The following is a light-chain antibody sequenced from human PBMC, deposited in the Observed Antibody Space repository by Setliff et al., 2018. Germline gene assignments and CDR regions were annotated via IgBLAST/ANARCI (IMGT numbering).Light chain of an antibody. V-gene: IGLV3-21*04. CDR1: NIGSKS. J-gene: IGLJ1*01. CDR2: YDS. CDR3: QVWDSSTEV. Sequence: SYALTQPPSVSVAPGKTARITCGGNNIGSKSVHWYQQKPGQAPVLVIYYDSDRPXXXPEXXXXXXXXXXXXXXXSXXEAGDEADYYCQVWDSSTEVFGTGTKVTVL.